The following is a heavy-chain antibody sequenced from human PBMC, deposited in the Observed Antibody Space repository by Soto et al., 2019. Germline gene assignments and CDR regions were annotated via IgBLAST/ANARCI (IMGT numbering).Heavy chain of an antibody. D-gene: IGHD3-22*01. CDR2: ISSDGHHQ. CDR1: GFSFNDYA. Sequence: RRLSCATSGFSFNDYAMYWVRQAPGQGLEWVAIISSDGHHQFYLDNLRGRFTVSRDNSKNTLYLQMNSLRPEDTAVYYCSRGTYYPQSSGLHADYWGPGTVFTVSS. J-gene: IGHJ4*01. CDR3: SRGTYYPQSSGLHADY. V-gene: IGHV3-30*03.